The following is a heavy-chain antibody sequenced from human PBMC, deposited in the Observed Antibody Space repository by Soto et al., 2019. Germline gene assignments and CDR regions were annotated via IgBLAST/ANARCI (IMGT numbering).Heavy chain of an antibody. D-gene: IGHD5-18*01. CDR3: ARSPYSYGPIDY. CDR2: IYSGGST. V-gene: IGHV3-66*01. CDR1: GFTVSSNY. J-gene: IGHJ4*02. Sequence: EVQLVEPGGGLVQPGGSLRLSCAASGFTVSSNYMSWVRQAPGKGLEWVSVIYSGGSTYYADSVKGRFTISRDNSKNTLYLQMNSLRAEDTAVYYCARSPYSYGPIDYWGQGTLVTVSS.